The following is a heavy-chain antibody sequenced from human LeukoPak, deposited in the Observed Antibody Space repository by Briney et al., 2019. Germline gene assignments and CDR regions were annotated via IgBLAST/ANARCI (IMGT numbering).Heavy chain of an antibody. J-gene: IGHJ4*02. Sequence: SETLSLTCTVSGGSISSGSYYWSWIRQPAGKGLEWIGRIYTSGSTNYNPSLKSRVTISVDTSKNQFSLKLSSVTAADTAVYYCAGYSGWPQADYWGQGTLVTVSS. CDR1: GGSISSGSYY. D-gene: IGHD6-19*01. CDR3: AGYSGWPQADY. CDR2: IYTSGST. V-gene: IGHV4-61*02.